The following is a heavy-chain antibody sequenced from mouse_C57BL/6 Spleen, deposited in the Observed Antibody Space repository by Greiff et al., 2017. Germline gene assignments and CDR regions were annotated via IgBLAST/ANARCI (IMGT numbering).Heavy chain of an antibody. CDR2: INPSTGGT. J-gene: IGHJ3*01. V-gene: IGHV1-42*01. CDR3: ALDGYYGFAY. Sequence: VQLQQSGPELVKPGASVKISCKASGYSFTGYYMNWVKQSPEKSLEWIGEINPSTGGTTYNQKFKAKATLTVDKSSSTAYMQLKSLTSEDSAVYYCALDGYYGFAYWGQGTLVTVSA. CDR1: GYSFTGYY. D-gene: IGHD2-3*01.